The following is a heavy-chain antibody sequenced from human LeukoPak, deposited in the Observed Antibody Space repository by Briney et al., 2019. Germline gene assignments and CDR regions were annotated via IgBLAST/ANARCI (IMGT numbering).Heavy chain of an antibody. D-gene: IGHD5-12*01. J-gene: IGHJ5*02. Sequence: ASVKVSCKASGYTFTSYYMHWVRQAPGQGLEWMGIINPSGGSTSYAQKFQGRVTMTRDMSTSTAYMELSSLRSDDTAVYYCARAQAGNYDWPLDLWGQGTLVTVSS. CDR3: ARAQAGNYDWPLDL. V-gene: IGHV1-46*01. CDR1: GYTFTSYY. CDR2: INPSGGST.